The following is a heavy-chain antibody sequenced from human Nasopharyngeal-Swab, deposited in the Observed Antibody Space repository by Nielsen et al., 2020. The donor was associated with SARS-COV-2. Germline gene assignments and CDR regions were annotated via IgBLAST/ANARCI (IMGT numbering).Heavy chain of an antibody. J-gene: IGHJ2*01. Sequence: GVSLRLSCAASGFTFSSYAMHWVRQAPGKGLEWVAVISYDGSNKYYADSVKGRFTISRDNSKNTLYLQMNSLRAEDTAVYYCASAYGGSYWYFDLWGRGTLVTVSS. D-gene: IGHD4-23*01. CDR2: ISYDGSNK. V-gene: IGHV3-30-3*01. CDR1: GFTFSSYA. CDR3: ASAYGGSYWYFDL.